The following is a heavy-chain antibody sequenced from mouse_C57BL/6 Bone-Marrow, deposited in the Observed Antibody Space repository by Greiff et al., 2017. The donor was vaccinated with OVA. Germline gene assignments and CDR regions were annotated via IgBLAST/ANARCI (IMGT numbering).Heavy chain of an antibody. J-gene: IGHJ2*01. CDR3: ARTSITTVVAPFDY. V-gene: IGHV1-55*01. Sequence: QVQLQQPGAELVKPGASVKMSCKASGSTFTSYWITWVKQRPGQGLEWIGDIYPGSGSTNYNEKFKSKATLTVDTSSSTAYMQLSSLTSEDSAVYYCARTSITTVVAPFDYWGQGTTLTVSS. D-gene: IGHD1-1*01. CDR2: IYPGSGST. CDR1: GSTFTSYW.